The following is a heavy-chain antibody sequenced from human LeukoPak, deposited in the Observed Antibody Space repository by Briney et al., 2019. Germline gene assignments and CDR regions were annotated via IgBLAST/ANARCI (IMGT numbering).Heavy chain of an antibody. J-gene: IGHJ5*02. Sequence: SETLSLTCAVYGGSFSGYYWSWIRQPPLNWLELIWEINHSGSTNYNPSLKSRVTISVDTSKNQFSLKLTSVTAADTAVYFCARGYSATYGRFDPWGQGTLVTVSS. CDR2: INHSGST. V-gene: IGHV4-34*01. CDR3: ARGYSATYGRFDP. D-gene: IGHD1-26*01. CDR1: GGSFSGYY.